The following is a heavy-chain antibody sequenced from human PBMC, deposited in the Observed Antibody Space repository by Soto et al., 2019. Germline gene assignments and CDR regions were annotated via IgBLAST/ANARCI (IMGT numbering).Heavy chain of an antibody. D-gene: IGHD6-13*01. Sequence: PGGSLRLSCAASGFTFSSYSMSWVRQAPGKWLEWVSAISGSGGSTYYADSVKGRFTISRDNSKNTLYLQMNSLRAEDTAVYYCAKSRYKAAAGSQTPGYWGQGTLVTVSS. CDR3: AKSRYKAAAGSQTPGY. CDR1: GFTFSSYS. V-gene: IGHV3-23*01. CDR2: ISGSGGST. J-gene: IGHJ4*02.